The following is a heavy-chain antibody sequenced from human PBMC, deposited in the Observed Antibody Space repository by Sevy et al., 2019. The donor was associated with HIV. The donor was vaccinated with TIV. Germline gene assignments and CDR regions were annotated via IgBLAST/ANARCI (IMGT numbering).Heavy chain of an antibody. D-gene: IGHD3-3*01. V-gene: IGHV1-2*02. Sequence: ASVKVSCKTSGYTFAAYYIHWVRQAPGQGPEWLGWIYPNGGDTTFAQKFQGRVTVTMSTSNNTVYMELNRLRSDDTAVYYCARGTREEWLLYLDNWGQGTLVTVSS. CDR3: ARGTREEWLLYLDN. CDR1: GYTFAAYY. CDR2: IYPNGGDT. J-gene: IGHJ4*02.